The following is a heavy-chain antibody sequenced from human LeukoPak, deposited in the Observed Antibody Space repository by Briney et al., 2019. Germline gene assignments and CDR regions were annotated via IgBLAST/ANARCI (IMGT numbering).Heavy chain of an antibody. J-gene: IGHJ3*01. CDR1: GGSISSSSYY. CDR3: ARHLEAVVLVAA. V-gene: IGHV4-39*01. Sequence: PSETLSLTCTVSGGSISSSSYYWGWIRQPPGKGLEWIGSIYYSGSTYYNPSLKSRVTISVDTSKNQFSLKLSSVTAADTAVYYCARHLEAVVLVAAWGQATMVTVSS. CDR2: IYYSGST. D-gene: IGHD2-15*01.